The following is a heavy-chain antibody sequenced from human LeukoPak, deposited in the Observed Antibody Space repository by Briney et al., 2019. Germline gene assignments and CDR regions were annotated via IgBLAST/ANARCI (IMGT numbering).Heavy chain of an antibody. Sequence: GESLKISGKGSGYSFTSYWISWVRQMPGKGLEWMGRMDPSDSYTNYSPYFQGHVTISADKSISTAYLQWSSLKASDTAMHYCAVSPDAFDIWGQGTMVTVSS. J-gene: IGHJ3*02. CDR2: MDPSDSYT. CDR1: GYSFTSYW. CDR3: AVSPDAFDI. V-gene: IGHV5-10-1*01.